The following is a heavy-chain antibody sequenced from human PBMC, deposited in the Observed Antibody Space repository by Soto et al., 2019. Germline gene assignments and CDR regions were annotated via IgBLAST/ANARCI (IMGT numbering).Heavy chain of an antibody. Sequence: QVQLVESGGGVVQPGRSLRLSCAASGFTFSSYGMHWVRQAPGKGLEWVAVISYDGSNKYYADSVKGRFTISRDNSKNTLYLQMNSLRAEDTAVHYCAKRAYDFWSGYYTPYFDYWGQGTLVTVSS. V-gene: IGHV3-30*18. D-gene: IGHD3-3*01. CDR2: ISYDGSNK. CDR1: GFTFSSYG. CDR3: AKRAYDFWSGYYTPYFDY. J-gene: IGHJ4*02.